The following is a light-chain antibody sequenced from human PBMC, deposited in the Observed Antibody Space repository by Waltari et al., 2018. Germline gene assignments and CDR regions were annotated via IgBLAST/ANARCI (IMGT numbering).Light chain of an antibody. V-gene: IGKV1-5*03. Sequence: DIQMTQSPSTLSASVGDTITITCRASQSISNYLAWYQQKPGKAPKLLIYKASSSGSGVPSRFSGSGAGTEFTLTISSLPPDEFATYYCQQYNTYSSFGQGTKLEIK. CDR1: QSISNY. CDR3: QQYNTYSS. CDR2: KAS. J-gene: IGKJ2*03.